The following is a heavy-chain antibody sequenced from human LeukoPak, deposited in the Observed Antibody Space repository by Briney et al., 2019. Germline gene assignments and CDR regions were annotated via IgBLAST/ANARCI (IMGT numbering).Heavy chain of an antibody. CDR1: GFTFSSYE. CDR2: ISRSGSTI. Sequence: GGSLRLSCAASGFTFSSYEMNWVRQAPGKGLEWVSYISRSGSTIYYADSVKGRFTISRDNAKNSLYLQMNSLRAEDTAVCYCAELGITMIGGVWGKGTTVTISS. J-gene: IGHJ6*04. V-gene: IGHV3-48*03. CDR3: AELGITMIGGV. D-gene: IGHD3-10*02.